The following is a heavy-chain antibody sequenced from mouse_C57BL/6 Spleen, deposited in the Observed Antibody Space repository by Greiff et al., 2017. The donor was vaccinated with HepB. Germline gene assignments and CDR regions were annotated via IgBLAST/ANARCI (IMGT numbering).Heavy chain of an antibody. CDR2: IYPGDGDT. J-gene: IGHJ4*01. V-gene: IGHV1-82*01. Sequence: VQLQQSGPELVKPGASVKISCKASGYAFSSSWMNWVKQRPGKGLEWIGRIYPGDGDTNYNGKFKGKATLTADKSSSTAYMQLSSLTSEDSAVYFCAVMVTTKGYAMDYWGQGTSVTVSS. CDR1: GYAFSSSW. D-gene: IGHD2-2*01. CDR3: AVMVTTKGYAMDY.